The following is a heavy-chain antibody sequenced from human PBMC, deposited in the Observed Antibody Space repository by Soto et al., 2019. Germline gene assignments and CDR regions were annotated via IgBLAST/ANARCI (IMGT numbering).Heavy chain of an antibody. J-gene: IGHJ5*02. Sequence: QVQLVQSGAEVKKPGASVKVSCKASGYTFATYGITCVRQAPGQGLEWMGWIGGYSGKTNYAQNFQGRVTMTTDTSTSTAYMELRSLTSDDTAIYYCARLRYQELESWFDPWGQGTLVTVSS. D-gene: IGHD2-2*01. CDR3: ARLRYQELESWFDP. CDR2: IGGYSGKT. V-gene: IGHV1-18*04. CDR1: GYTFATYG.